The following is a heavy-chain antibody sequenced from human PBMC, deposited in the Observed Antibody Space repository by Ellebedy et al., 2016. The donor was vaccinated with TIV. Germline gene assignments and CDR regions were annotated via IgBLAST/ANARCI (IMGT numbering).Heavy chain of an antibody. V-gene: IGHV3-74*01. CDR3: VRDRMGATYTFDM. J-gene: IGHJ3*02. Sequence: GESLKISCAASGFIFSGYWMHWVRQGPGKGLVWVSHINGDGNRITYADPVKGRFAISRDIAKNTLYLQMDSLRAEDTAVYYCVRDRMGATYTFDMWGQGTMVTVSS. CDR2: INGDGNRI. D-gene: IGHD2-21*01. CDR1: GFIFSGYW.